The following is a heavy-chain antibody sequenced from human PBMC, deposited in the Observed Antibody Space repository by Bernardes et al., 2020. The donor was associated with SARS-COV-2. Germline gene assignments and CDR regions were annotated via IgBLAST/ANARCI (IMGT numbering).Heavy chain of an antibody. CDR2: ISGSGGST. J-gene: IGHJ6*02. CDR3: AKDPLGITMVRGVRLYYYYGMDV. D-gene: IGHD3-10*01. CDR1: GFTFSSYA. V-gene: IGHV3-23*01. Sequence: GGSLRLSCAASGFTFSSYAMSWVRQAPGKGLEWVSAISGSGGSTYYADSVKGRFTISRDNSKNTLYLQMNSLRAEDTAVYYCAKDPLGITMVRGVRLYYYYGMDVWGQGTTVTVSS.